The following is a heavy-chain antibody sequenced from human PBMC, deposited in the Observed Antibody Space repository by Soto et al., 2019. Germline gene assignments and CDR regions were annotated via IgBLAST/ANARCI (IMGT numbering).Heavy chain of an antibody. CDR1: GGTFRNSA. D-gene: IGHD3-3*02. V-gene: IGHV1-69*12. CDR3: XXXXDXPQLGGNYYYILDV. Sequence: QVQLEQSGAEVKKPGSSVKVSCKASGGTFRNSAISWVRQAPGQGLEWMGGIMPIFRTPDYAQKFHGRVTITADESTSTAYMELSGLRSDDTAVYFCXXXXDXPQLGGNYYYILDVWGHGTTVTVSS. CDR2: IMPIFRTP. J-gene: IGHJ6*02.